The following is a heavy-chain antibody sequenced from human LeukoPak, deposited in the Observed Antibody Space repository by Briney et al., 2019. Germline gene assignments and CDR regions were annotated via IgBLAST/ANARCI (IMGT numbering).Heavy chain of an antibody. V-gene: IGHV3-21*01. CDR3: ARTTPLDSSGYYLGNPVDY. Sequence: PGRSLRLSCAASGFTFSSYSMNWVRQAPGKGLEWVSSISSSSSYIYYADSVKGRFTISRDNAKNSLYLQMNSLRAEDTAVYYCARTTPLDSSGYYLGNPVDYWGQGTLVTVSS. CDR1: GFTFSSYS. J-gene: IGHJ4*02. CDR2: ISSSSSYI. D-gene: IGHD3-22*01.